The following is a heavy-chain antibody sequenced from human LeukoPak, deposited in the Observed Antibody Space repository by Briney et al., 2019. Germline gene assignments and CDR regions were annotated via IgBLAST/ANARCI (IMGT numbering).Heavy chain of an antibody. Sequence: RPSETLSLTCTVSGGSISSGGYYWSWIRQHLGKGLEWIGYIYYSGSTYYNPSLESRLTMSVDTSKNQFSLHLTSVTAADTAVYYCARDWGTYFDYWGQGTLVTVSS. CDR1: GGSISSGGYY. CDR2: IYYSGST. J-gene: IGHJ4*02. D-gene: IGHD7-27*01. V-gene: IGHV4-31*03. CDR3: ARDWGTYFDY.